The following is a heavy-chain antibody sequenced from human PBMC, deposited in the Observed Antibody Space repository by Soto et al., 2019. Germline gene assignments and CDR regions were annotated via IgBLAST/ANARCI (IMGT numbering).Heavy chain of an antibody. CDR2: INSSSTYT. V-gene: IGHV3-11*05. CDR1: GFTFSDYY. J-gene: IGHJ2*01. CDR3: ARIIAAAGGRRYFDL. Sequence: QVQLVESGGGLVKPGGSLRLSCAASGFTFSDYYMSWIRRAPGKGLEWVSYINSSSTYTNYADSVKGRFTISRDKAKNSLYLQMNSLRAEDTAVYYCARIIAAAGGRRYFDLWGRGTLVTVSS. D-gene: IGHD6-13*01.